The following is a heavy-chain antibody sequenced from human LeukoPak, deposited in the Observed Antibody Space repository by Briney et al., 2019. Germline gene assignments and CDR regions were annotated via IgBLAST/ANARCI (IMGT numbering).Heavy chain of an antibody. CDR1: GFTFSGYA. CDR2: IYYSGST. Sequence: GSLRLSCAASGFTFSGYAMSWIRQPPGKGLEWIGYIYYSGSTNYNPSLKSRVTISVDTSKNQFSLKLSSVTAADTAVYYCARSIAAAGTLLDYWGQGTLVTVSS. CDR3: ARSIAAAGTLLDY. D-gene: IGHD6-13*01. J-gene: IGHJ4*02. V-gene: IGHV4-59*08.